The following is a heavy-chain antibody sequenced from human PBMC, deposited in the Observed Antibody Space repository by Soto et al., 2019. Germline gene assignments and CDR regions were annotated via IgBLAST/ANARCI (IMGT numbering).Heavy chain of an antibody. V-gene: IGHV3-30-3*01. D-gene: IGHD6-19*01. J-gene: IGHJ4*02. CDR2: ASYDGSIK. CDR3: ARDRASSAWAFDL. Sequence: QLVESGGGVVQPGRSLRLSCVGSGFTFSTYAMHWVRQAPGKGLEWVADASYDGSIKYYTDSVKGRFTISRDNSKNTLYLEMNSLRRADTAMYYCARDRASSAWAFDLWGQGTLVSVSS. CDR1: GFTFSTYA.